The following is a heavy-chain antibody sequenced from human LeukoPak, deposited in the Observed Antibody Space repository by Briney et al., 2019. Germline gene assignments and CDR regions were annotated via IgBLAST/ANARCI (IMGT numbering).Heavy chain of an antibody. Sequence: GGSLRLSCAASGFTLSSYWMHWVRQAPGKGLVWVSRINSDGSSTSYADSVRGRFTISRDNAKNTLYLQMNSLRAEDTAVYYCARGKRGYSYGFDYWGQGTLVSVSS. J-gene: IGHJ4*02. CDR2: INSDGSST. CDR1: GFTLSSYW. CDR3: ARGKRGYSYGFDY. V-gene: IGHV3-74*01. D-gene: IGHD5-18*01.